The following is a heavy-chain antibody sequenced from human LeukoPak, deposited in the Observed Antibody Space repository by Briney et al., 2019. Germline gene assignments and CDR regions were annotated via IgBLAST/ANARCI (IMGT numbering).Heavy chain of an antibody. D-gene: IGHD3-22*01. V-gene: IGHV3-23*01. Sequence: GGSLRLSCAASGFTFSSYAMSWVRQAPGKGLEWVSAISGSGGSTSYADSVKGRFTISRDNSKNTLYLQMNSLRAEDTAVYYCAKDYYDSSGYDVGYYYYYYGMDVWGQGTTVTVSS. CDR3: AKDYYDSSGYDVGYYYYYYGMDV. CDR1: GFTFSSYA. J-gene: IGHJ6*02. CDR2: ISGSGGST.